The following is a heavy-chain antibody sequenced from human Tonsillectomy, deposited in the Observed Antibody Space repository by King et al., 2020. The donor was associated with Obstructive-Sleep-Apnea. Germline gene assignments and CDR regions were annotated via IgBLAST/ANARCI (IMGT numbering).Heavy chain of an antibody. CDR1: GYTFTKYW. CDR2: IYPGDSDT. CDR3: ATSIVTTVGGVFDI. V-gene: IGHV5-51*01. J-gene: IGHJ3*02. Sequence: QLVQSGAEVKKPGESLKISCKTSGYTFTKYWIGWVRQVPGKGLYWMGMIYPGDSDTRSGPSLKGQVTISDDKSISTTFVQWSSLKASDTAMYYCATSIVTTVGGVFDIWGQGTMVTVSS. D-gene: IGHD5-12*01.